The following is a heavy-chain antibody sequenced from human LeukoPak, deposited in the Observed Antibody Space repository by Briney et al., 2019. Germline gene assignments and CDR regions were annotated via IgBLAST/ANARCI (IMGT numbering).Heavy chain of an antibody. J-gene: IGHJ4*02. Sequence: SETLSLTCTVSGGSISSYYWSWIRQPPGKGLEWIGYIYYSGSTNYNPSLKSRVTISVDTSKNQFSLKLSSVTAADTAVYYCARSVVGARGLFDYWGQGTLVTVSS. V-gene: IGHV4-59*01. CDR2: IYYSGST. D-gene: IGHD1-26*01. CDR1: GGSISSYY. CDR3: ARSVVGARGLFDY.